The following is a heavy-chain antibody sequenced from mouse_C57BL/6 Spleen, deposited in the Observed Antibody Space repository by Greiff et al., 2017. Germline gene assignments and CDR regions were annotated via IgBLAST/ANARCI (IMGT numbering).Heavy chain of an antibody. D-gene: IGHD2-4*01. CDR3: ARGGFYYDYQYYFDY. CDR2: INPNYGTT. Sequence: VHVKQSGPELVKPGASVKISCKASGYSFTDYNMNWVKQSNGKSLEWIGVINPNYGTTSYNQKFKGKATLTVDQSSSTAYMQLNSLTSEDSAVYYCARGGFYYDYQYYFDYWGQGTTLTVSS. CDR1: GYSFTDYN. V-gene: IGHV1-39*01. J-gene: IGHJ2*01.